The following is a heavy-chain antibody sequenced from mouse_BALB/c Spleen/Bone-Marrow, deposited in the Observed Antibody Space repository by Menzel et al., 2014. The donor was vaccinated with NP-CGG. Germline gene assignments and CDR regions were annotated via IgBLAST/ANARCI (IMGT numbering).Heavy chain of an antibody. CDR1: GYAFTNYL. J-gene: IGHJ2*01. CDR3: AREWTARAVDY. CDR2: INPGSGGA. D-gene: IGHD3-2*01. V-gene: IGHV1-54*01. Sequence: QVQLKESGAELVRPGTSVKVSCKASGYAFTNYLIEWVKQRPGQGLEWIGVINPGSGGANYNEKLKGKATLTADKPSSTAYMQLSSLTSDDSAVYFWAREWTARAVDYWGQGPPLTVSS.